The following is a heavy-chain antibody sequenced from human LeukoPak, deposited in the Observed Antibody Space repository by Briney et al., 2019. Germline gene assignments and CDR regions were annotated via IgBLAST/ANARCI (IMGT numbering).Heavy chain of an antibody. Sequence: GGSLRLSCAASGFTFSGSTVHWVRQASGRGLEWVGHIRPKANNYATAYAASVKGRFAISRDDSENTAYLQLNSLKTEDTAVYYCSRHEALPGDYWGQGTLVTVSS. J-gene: IGHJ4*02. D-gene: IGHD2-21*02. CDR2: IRPKANNYAT. V-gene: IGHV3-73*01. CDR1: GFTFSGST. CDR3: SRHEALPGDY.